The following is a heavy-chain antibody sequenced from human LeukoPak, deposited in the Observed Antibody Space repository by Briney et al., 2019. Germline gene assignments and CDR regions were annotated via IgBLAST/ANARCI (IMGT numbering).Heavy chain of an antibody. CDR2: ISDSKRGGTT. V-gene: IGHV3-23*01. J-gene: IGHJ4*02. CDR3: AKVPNYYDTTTYYG. CDR1: GFTFSSYA. D-gene: IGHD3-22*01. Sequence: GGSLRLSCAASGFTFSSYAMSWVRQAPGKGLEWVSAISDSKRGGTTYYADSVKGRFTISRDTSKNTLYLQMSSLRVEDTAVYYCAKVPNYYDTTTYYGWGQGTLVAVSP.